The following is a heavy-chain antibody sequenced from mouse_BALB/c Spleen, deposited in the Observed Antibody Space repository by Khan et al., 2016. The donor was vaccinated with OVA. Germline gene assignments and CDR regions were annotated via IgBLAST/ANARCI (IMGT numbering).Heavy chain of an antibody. Sequence: QLEESGPGLVKPSQSLSLTCTVTGYSIASDYAWNWIRQFPGDKLEWMGFISYSGNTNYNPSLKSRISITRDTSKNQFFLQLNSVTSEDTATYYCARVYGEGFDYWGQGTTLTVSS. J-gene: IGHJ2*01. D-gene: IGHD1-1*01. V-gene: IGHV3-2*02. CDR3: ARVYGEGFDY. CDR2: ISYSGNT. CDR1: GYSIASDYA.